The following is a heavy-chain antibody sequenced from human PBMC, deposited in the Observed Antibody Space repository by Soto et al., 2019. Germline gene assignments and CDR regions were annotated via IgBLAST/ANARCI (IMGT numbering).Heavy chain of an antibody. J-gene: IGHJ6*02. CDR2: ISAYNGNT. D-gene: IGHD3-3*01. CDR1: GYTFTSYG. Sequence: QVQLVQSGAEVTKPGASVKVSCKASGYTFTSYGISWVRQAPGQGLEWMGWISAYNGNTNYAQKLQGRVTMTTDTSTSTAYMELRSLRSDDTAVYYCARAYYDFWSGYYAYYYGMDVWGQGTTVTVSS. V-gene: IGHV1-18*01. CDR3: ARAYYDFWSGYYAYYYGMDV.